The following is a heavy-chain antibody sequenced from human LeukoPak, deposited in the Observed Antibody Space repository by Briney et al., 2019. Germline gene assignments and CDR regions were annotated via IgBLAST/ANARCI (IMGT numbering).Heavy chain of an antibody. CDR2: INHSGST. Sequence: SETLSLTCAVYGGSFSGYYWSWIRQAPGEGLEWIGEINHSGSTNYNPSLKSRVIISVDTSKNQFSLKLSSVTAADTAVYYCARGVRGYSSGWYYFDYWAREPWSPSPQ. J-gene: IGHJ4*02. CDR1: GGSFSGYY. CDR3: ARGVRGYSSGWYYFDY. V-gene: IGHV4-34*01. D-gene: IGHD6-19*01.